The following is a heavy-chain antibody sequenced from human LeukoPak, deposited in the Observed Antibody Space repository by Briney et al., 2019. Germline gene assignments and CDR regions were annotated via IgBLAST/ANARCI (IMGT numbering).Heavy chain of an antibody. CDR2: IYYRGST. CDR1: GGSISSSSYY. Sequence: PSETLPLTCTVSGGSISSSSYYWGWIRQPPGKGLEWIGSIYYRGSTYDNPSLRSRVTISVDTSKNQFSLKLSSVTAADTAVYYCARYSYGIYYFDNWGQGTLVTVSS. V-gene: IGHV4-39*01. D-gene: IGHD5-18*01. J-gene: IGHJ4*02. CDR3: ARYSYGIYYFDN.